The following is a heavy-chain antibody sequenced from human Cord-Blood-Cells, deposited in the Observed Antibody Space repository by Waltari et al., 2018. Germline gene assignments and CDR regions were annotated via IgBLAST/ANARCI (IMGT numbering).Heavy chain of an antibody. Sequence: QITLKESGPTLVKRPQTLTLTCTFSGFSLSTSGVGVGWIRQPPGKALEWLALLNWNDDKSYSPSLKSKLTLTNDTSKNEVVLTMTNMAPVDTATYYCAHIWNWNPDYWGQGTLVTVSS. J-gene: IGHJ4*02. CDR2: LNWNDDK. CDR3: AHIWNWNPDY. CDR1: GFSLSTSGVG. D-gene: IGHD1-1*01. V-gene: IGHV2-5*01.